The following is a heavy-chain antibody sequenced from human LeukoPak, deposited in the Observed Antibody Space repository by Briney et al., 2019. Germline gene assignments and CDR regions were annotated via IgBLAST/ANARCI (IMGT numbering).Heavy chain of an antibody. CDR3: AKAPGGNGYEFDY. CDR2: ISGSGGST. J-gene: IGHJ4*02. V-gene: IGHV3-23*01. CDR1: GFTFSSYA. Sequence: PGGSLRLSCATSGFTFSSYAMSWVRQAPGKGLEWVSAISGSGGSTYYADSVKGRFTISRDNSKNTLYLQMNSLRAEDTAVYYCAKAPGGNGYEFDYWGQGTLVTVSS. D-gene: IGHD4-23*01.